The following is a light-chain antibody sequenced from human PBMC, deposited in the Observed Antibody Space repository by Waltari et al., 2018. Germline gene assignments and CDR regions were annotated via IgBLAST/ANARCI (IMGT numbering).Light chain of an antibody. J-gene: IGKJ2*01. CDR2: GAS. Sequence: VVLTQSPGTLSLSLGERVTLSCRASQSVSSTYLAWYQQKLGQAPRLLIYGASRATGIPDRFSGSGSGTDFTLTISILEPEDFAVYYCQQFGSSPYTFGQGTKLDI. V-gene: IGKV3-20*01. CDR1: QSVSSTY. CDR3: QQFGSSPYT.